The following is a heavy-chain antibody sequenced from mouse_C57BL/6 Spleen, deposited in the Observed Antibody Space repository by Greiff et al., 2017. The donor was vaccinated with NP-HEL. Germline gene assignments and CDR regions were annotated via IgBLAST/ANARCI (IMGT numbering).Heavy chain of an antibody. J-gene: IGHJ2*01. CDR3: ARVGYDYGYYFDY. Sequence: DVQLQESGAELVKPGASVKLSCTASGFNIKDYYMPWVKQRPEQGLEWIGRIDPVDGETKYAQKFPGKATITADTSSNTAYLQLSSLTSEDTAVYYCARVGYDYGYYFDYWGQGTTLTVSS. CDR2: IDPVDGET. V-gene: IGHV14-2*01. CDR1: GFNIKDYY. D-gene: IGHD2-4*01.